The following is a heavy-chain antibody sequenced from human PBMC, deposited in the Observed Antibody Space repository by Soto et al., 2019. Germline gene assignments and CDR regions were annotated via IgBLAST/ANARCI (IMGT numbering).Heavy chain of an antibody. V-gene: IGHV3-7*05. J-gene: IGHJ6*02. Sequence: EVQLVESGGGLVQPGGSLRLSCAASGFTFSSYWMSWVPQAPGKGLEWVANIKQDGSEKYDVDAVKSRFTISRDNAKNSLYLQMNSLRAEDTAVYYCARDAPDIVVVVAATPPYYGMDVWGHGTTVTVSS. CDR2: IKQDGSEK. D-gene: IGHD2-15*01. CDR3: ARDAPDIVVVVAATPPYYGMDV. CDR1: GFTFSSYW.